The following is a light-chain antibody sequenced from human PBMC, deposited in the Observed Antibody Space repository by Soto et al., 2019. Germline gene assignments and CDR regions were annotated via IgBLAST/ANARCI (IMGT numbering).Light chain of an antibody. CDR3: QQYYSTLWT. J-gene: IGKJ1*01. CDR1: QTLLYSSNNKNY. V-gene: IGKV4-1*01. Sequence: DIVMTQSPDSLAVPLGERATISCKSSQTLLYSSNNKNYLAWYQQKPGQPPKLLIYWASTRQSGVPDRFRGSGSGTDFTLTISSLQAEDVAVYYCQQYYSTLWTFGQGTKVEIK. CDR2: WAS.